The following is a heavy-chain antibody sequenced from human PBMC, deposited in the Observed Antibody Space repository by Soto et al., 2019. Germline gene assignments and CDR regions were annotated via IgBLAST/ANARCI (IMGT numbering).Heavy chain of an antibody. CDR2: IYWDDDK. J-gene: IGHJ5*02. CDR1: GFSVSTSGVR. CDR3: AYGDYVGTWFYP. V-gene: IGHV2-5*02. Sequence: QITLKESGPTLVKPTQTLTLTCTFSGFSVSTSGVRVGWIRQPPGKALEWLALIYWDDDKGYSRSMKSRLTITKDTSKNRLVRTMTNMDPVDTATYYCAYGDYVGTWFYPWGQGTLVTVSS. D-gene: IGHD4-17*01.